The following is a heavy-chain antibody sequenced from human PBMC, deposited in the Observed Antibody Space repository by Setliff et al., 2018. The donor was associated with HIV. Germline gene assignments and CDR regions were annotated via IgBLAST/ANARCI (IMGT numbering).Heavy chain of an antibody. CDR2: INPSGGTT. Sequence: ASVKVSCKASGYTFTTDFLHWVRQAPGQGPAWMGIINPSGGTTEYAQKFQGRVTMTRDTSTSTGYMELRSLNSEDTAVYYCARVKQQLAPFDYWGQGTLVTVSS. J-gene: IGHJ4*02. CDR1: GYTFTTDF. D-gene: IGHD6-13*01. V-gene: IGHV1-46*01. CDR3: ARVKQQLAPFDY.